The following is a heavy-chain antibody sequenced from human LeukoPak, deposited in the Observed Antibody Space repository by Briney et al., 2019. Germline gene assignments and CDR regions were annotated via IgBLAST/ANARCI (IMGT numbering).Heavy chain of an antibody. CDR2: ISSSGSTI. V-gene: IGHV3-48*03. CDR3: ARVPETYNYALYYFDY. J-gene: IGHJ4*02. CDR1: GFTFSSYE. D-gene: IGHD5-18*01. Sequence: PGGSLRLSCAASGFTFSSYEMNWVPQAPGKGLEWVSYISSSGSTIYYADSVKGRFTISRDNAKNSLYLQMNSLRAEDTAVYYCARVPETYNYALYYFDYWGQGTLVTVSS.